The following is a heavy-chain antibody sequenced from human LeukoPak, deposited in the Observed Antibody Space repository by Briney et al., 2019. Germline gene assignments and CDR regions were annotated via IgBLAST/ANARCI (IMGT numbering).Heavy chain of an antibody. Sequence: GGSLRLSCAATGLSVSSNFMSWVRQAPGKGLEWVSAISGSGGSTYYADSVKGRFTISRDNSKNTLYLQMNSLRAEDTAVYYCAKEYDILTGFIWVNWFDPWGQGTLVTVSS. CDR3: AKEYDILTGFIWVNWFDP. CDR2: ISGSGGST. V-gene: IGHV3-23*01. D-gene: IGHD3-9*01. CDR1: GLSVSSNF. J-gene: IGHJ5*02.